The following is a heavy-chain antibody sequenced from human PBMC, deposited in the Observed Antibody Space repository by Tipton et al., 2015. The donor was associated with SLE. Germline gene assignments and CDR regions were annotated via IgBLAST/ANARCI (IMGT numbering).Heavy chain of an antibody. CDR2: IYYSGST. J-gene: IGHJ6*03. D-gene: IGHD3-10*01. V-gene: IGHV4-59*01. CDR1: GGSISSYY. Sequence: TLSLTCTVSGGSISSYYWSWIRQPPGKGLEWIGYIYYSGSTNYNPSLKSRVTISVDTSKNQFSLKLSSVTAADTAVYYCARVAEYDGSGHYYYYMDVWGKGSTVTVSS. CDR3: ARVAEYDGSGHYYYYMDV.